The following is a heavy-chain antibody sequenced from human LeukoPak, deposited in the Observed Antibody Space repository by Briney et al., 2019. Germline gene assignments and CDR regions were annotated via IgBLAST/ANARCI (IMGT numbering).Heavy chain of an antibody. CDR3: ARGDNPFDY. CDR2: ISYSGST. V-gene: IGHV4-59*01. D-gene: IGHD3-16*01. Sequence: SETLSLTCTVSGGSINSYYWSWIPQPPGKGLEWIGYISYSGSTNYSPSLKSRVTISVDTFKNQFSLKLSSVAAADTAVYYCARGDNPFDYWGQGTLVTVSS. J-gene: IGHJ4*02. CDR1: GGSINSYY.